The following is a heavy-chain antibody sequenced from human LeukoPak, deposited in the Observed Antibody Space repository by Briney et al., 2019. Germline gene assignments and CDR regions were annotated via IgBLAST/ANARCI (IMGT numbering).Heavy chain of an antibody. CDR3: AGSGAIFGVVGHPNWFDP. CDR1: GYSFTSYW. Sequence: GESLKISCKGSGYSFTSYWIGWVRQMPGKGLEWMGIIYPGDSDTRYSPSFQGQVTISADKSISTAYLQWSSLKASDTAMYYCAGSGAIFGVVGHPNWFDPWGQGTRVTVSS. D-gene: IGHD3-3*01. V-gene: IGHV5-51*01. CDR2: IYPGDSDT. J-gene: IGHJ5*02.